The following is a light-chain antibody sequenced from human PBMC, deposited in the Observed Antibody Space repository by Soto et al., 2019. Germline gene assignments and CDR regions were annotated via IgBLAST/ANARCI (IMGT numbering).Light chain of an antibody. Sequence: QSVLTQPASVSGSPGQSITISCTGTSSDVGGYNYVSWYQQHPGTAPKLMIYEVSNRPSGVSNRFSDSKSGNTASLTISGLQAEDEADYYCISYTSSNTRVFGGGTKVTVL. CDR1: SSDVGGYNY. CDR2: EVS. CDR3: ISYTSSNTRV. J-gene: IGLJ2*01. V-gene: IGLV2-14*01.